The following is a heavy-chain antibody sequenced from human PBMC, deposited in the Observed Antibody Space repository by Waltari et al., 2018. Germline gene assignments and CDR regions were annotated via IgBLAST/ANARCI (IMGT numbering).Heavy chain of an antibody. CDR1: GFTVSSYG. D-gene: IGHD6-19*01. V-gene: IGHV3-30*18. CDR2: ISYDGSNK. CDR3: AKDLGLDFDY. J-gene: IGHJ4*02. Sequence: QVQLVESGGGVVQPGRSLRLSCAASGFTVSSYGMHWVRPAPGKGLEWVAVISYDGSNKYYADSVKGRFTISRDNSKNTLYLQMNSLRAEDTAVYYCAKDLGLDFDYWGQGTLVTVSS.